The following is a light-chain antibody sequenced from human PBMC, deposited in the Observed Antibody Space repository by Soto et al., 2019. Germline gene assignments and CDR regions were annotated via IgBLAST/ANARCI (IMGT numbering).Light chain of an antibody. Sequence: EIVLTQSPATLSLSPGASATLSCRASQSVSSYLAWYQQKPGQAPRLLIYDASNRATGIPARFSGSGSGTDFTLTISSLEPEDFAVYYCQQRSHWITFGQGTRLEIK. J-gene: IGKJ5*01. CDR1: QSVSSY. V-gene: IGKV3-11*01. CDR2: DAS. CDR3: QQRSHWIT.